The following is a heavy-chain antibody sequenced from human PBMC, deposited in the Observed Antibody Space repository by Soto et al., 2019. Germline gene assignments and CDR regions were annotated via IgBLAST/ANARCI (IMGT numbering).Heavy chain of an antibody. CDR1: GGSISSYY. CDR2: IYYSAST. V-gene: IGHV4-59*01. J-gene: IGHJ6*02. D-gene: IGHD6-13*01. Sequence: PSETLSLTCTVSGGSISSYYWSWIRQPPGKGMEWIGYIYYSASTNYNPPLKSRVTISVDTSKNQFSLKLSSVTAADTDVYYCARIAAAGGYYYGMDVWGQGTTVTVSS. CDR3: ARIAAAGGYYYGMDV.